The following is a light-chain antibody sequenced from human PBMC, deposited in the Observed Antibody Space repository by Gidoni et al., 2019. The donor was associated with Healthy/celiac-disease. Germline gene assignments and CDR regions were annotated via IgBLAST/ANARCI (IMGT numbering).Light chain of an antibody. CDR2: KAS. Sequence: DIQMTQSPSTLSASVGARVTIPCRASQSISSWLAWYQQKPGKAPKLLIYKASSLESGVPSRFGSSGSGKEFTLTISSLQPDDFATYYCQQYNSYPTFGQGTKVEIK. J-gene: IGKJ1*01. CDR3: QQYNSYPT. CDR1: QSISSW. V-gene: IGKV1-5*03.